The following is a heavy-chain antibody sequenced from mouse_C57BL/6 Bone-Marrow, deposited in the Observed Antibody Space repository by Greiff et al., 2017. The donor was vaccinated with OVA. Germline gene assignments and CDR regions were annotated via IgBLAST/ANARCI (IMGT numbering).Heavy chain of an antibody. CDR3: ARESTMVTPFAY. Sequence: EVKLVESGGGLVQPGGSLKLSCAASGFTFSDYYMYWVRQTPEKRLEWVAYISNGGGSTYYPDTVKGRFTISRDNANNTLYLQMSRLKSEDTAMYYCARESTMVTPFAYWGQGTLVTVSA. V-gene: IGHV5-12*01. J-gene: IGHJ3*01. CDR2: ISNGGGST. D-gene: IGHD2-2*01. CDR1: GFTFSDYY.